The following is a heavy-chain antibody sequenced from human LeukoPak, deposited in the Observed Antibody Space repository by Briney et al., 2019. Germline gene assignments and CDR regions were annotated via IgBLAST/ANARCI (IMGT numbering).Heavy chain of an antibody. Sequence: GGSLRLSCAVSGFTVSGNYMSWVRQAPGKGLEWVSLSGGTTYYADSVKGRFTISRDNSKNALYLQMNSLRAEDTAVYYCARRAGGYSHPYDYWGQGILVTVSS. CDR2: SGGTT. J-gene: IGHJ4*02. V-gene: IGHV3-53*01. CDR1: GFTVSGNY. D-gene: IGHD4-23*01. CDR3: ARRAGGYSHPYDY.